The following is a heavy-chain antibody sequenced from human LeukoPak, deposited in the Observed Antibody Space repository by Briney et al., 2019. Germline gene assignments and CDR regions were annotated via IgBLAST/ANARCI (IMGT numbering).Heavy chain of an antibody. CDR2: IYASGTT. D-gene: IGHD5/OR15-5a*01. CDR3: TRSVYI. V-gene: IGHV4-61*02. CDR1: GGSISSDSYY. J-gene: IGHJ3*02. Sequence: SQTLSLTCTVSGGSISSDSYYWSWIRQPAGKGLEWIGRIYASGTTDYNPSLKGRVTISVDTSKNQFSLKLSSVTAADTAVYYCTRSVYIWGQGTMVTVSS.